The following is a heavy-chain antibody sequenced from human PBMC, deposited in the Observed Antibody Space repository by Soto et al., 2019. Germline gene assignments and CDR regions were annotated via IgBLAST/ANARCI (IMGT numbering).Heavy chain of an antibody. CDR1: GFSLSTSGVG. J-gene: IGHJ4*02. CDR2: IYWDDDK. CDR3: ARAPGWDRTSFGGNLDYLFDY. Sequence: GAGPTLVNPTQTLTLTCTFSGFSLSTSGVGVGWIRQPPGKALEWLALIYWDDDKRYSPSLKSRLTITKDTSKNQVVLTMTNMDPVDTATYYCARAPGWDRTSFGGNLDYLFDYWGQGTLVTVSS. D-gene: IGHD2-21*02. V-gene: IGHV2-5*02.